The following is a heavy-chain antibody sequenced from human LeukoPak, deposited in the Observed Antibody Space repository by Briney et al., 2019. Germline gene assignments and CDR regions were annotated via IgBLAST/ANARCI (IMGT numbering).Heavy chain of an antibody. Sequence: PSETLSLTCTVSGGSISSYYWSWIRQPPGKGLEWIGYIYYSGSTNYNPSLKSRVTISVDTSKNQFSLKLSSVTAADTAVYYCARGLGNFPPGGYWGQGTLVTVSS. D-gene: IGHD1-1*01. CDR1: GGSISSYY. V-gene: IGHV4-59*12. CDR3: ARGLGNFPPGGY. J-gene: IGHJ4*02. CDR2: IYYSGST.